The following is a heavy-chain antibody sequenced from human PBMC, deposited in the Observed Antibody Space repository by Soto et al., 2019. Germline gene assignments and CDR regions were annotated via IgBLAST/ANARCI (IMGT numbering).Heavy chain of an antibody. D-gene: IGHD1-1*01. J-gene: IGHJ4*02. Sequence: ASVKVSCKASGYTFINYGISWMRQAPGQGLEWIGWISAYNGNIDYAQKVQGRVTLTTDTSTSIAFIELRRLRSDDTAVYYCARETIPQINYYGTDVWGQGTLVTVSS. CDR2: ISAYNGNI. CDR3: ARETIPQINYYGTDV. V-gene: IGHV1-18*01. CDR1: GYTFINYG.